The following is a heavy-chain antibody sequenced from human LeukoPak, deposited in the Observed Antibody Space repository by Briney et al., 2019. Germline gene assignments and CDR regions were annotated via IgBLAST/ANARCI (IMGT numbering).Heavy chain of an antibody. D-gene: IGHD1-26*01. CDR1: GGSISSYY. CDR3: ARHPAARHYDY. V-gene: IGHV4-59*08. Sequence: SETLSLTCSVSGGSISSYYWSWIRQPPGKGLEWIAYISYSGITNYNPSLKSRVTILVDTSKNQFSLKLSSVTAADTAVYYCARHPAARHYDYWGQGTLATVSS. CDR2: ISYSGIT. J-gene: IGHJ4*02.